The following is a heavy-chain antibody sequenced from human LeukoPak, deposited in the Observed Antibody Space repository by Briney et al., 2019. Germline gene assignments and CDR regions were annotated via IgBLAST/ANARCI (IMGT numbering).Heavy chain of an antibody. V-gene: IGHV1-69*13. CDR1: GGTFSSYA. D-gene: IGHD4-23*01. CDR2: IIPIFGTA. J-gene: IGHJ4*02. Sequence: ASVKVSCKASGGTFSSYAISWMRQAPGQGLEWMGGIIPIFGTANYAQKFQGRVTITADESTSTAYMELSSLRSEDTAVYYCARDYGGKYYFDYWGQGTLVTVSS. CDR3: ARDYGGKYYFDY.